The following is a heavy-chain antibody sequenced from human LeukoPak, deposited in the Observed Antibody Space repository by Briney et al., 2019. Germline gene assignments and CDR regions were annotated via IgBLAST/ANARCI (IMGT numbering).Heavy chain of an antibody. Sequence: ASVKVSCKASGGTFSSYAISWVRQAPGQGLEWMGIINPSGGSTSYAQKFQRRVTMTRDTSTSTVYMELSSLRSEDTAVYYCARDREAVAGTDYYYYGMDVWGQGTTVTVSS. CDR2: INPSGGST. D-gene: IGHD6-19*01. V-gene: IGHV1-46*01. CDR3: ARDREAVAGTDYYYYGMDV. CDR1: GGTFSSYA. J-gene: IGHJ6*02.